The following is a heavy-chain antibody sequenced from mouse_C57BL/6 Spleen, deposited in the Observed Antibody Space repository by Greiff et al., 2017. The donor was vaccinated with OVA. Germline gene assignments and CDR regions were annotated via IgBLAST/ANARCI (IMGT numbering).Heavy chain of an antibody. V-gene: IGHV5-17*01. D-gene: IGHD4-1*01. Sequence: EVKLMESGGGLVKPGGSLKLSCAASGFTFSDYGMHWVRQAPEKGLEWVAYISSGSSTIYYADTVTGRFTISRDNAKNTLFMQMTSLRSEDTAMYYCARGGLGEGFAYWGQGTLVTVSA. CDR3: ARGGLGEGFAY. CDR2: ISSGSSTI. CDR1: GFTFSDYG. J-gene: IGHJ3*01.